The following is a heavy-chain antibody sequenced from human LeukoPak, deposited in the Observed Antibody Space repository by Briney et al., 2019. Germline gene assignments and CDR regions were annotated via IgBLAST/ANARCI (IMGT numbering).Heavy chain of an antibody. V-gene: IGHV4-34*01. J-gene: IGHJ4*02. CDR3: ARGGVGGGGSCNDY. D-gene: IGHD2-15*01. CDR2: INHSGST. Sequence: SETLSLTCAVYGGSFSGYYWSWIRQPPGKGLEWIGEINHSGSTNYNPSLKSRVTISVDTSKNQFSLKLSSVTAADTAVYYCARGGVGGGGSCNDYWGQGTLVTVSS. CDR1: GGSFSGYY.